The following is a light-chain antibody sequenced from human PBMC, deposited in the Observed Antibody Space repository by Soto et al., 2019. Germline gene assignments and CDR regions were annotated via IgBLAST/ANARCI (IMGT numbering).Light chain of an antibody. CDR2: GTS. Sequence: EIVLTQSPATLSLSPGERATLSCMASQSVSSYLAWYQQKPGQAPRVLIYGTSSRATRIPDRFSGSGSGTDFTLTISRLEPEDFAVYYCQQYGSAPFTFGPGTKVDIK. CDR3: QQYGSAPFT. CDR1: QSVSSY. V-gene: IGKV3-20*01. J-gene: IGKJ3*01.